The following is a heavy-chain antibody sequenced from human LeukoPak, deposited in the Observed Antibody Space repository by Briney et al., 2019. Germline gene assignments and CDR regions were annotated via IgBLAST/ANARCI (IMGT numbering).Heavy chain of an antibody. CDR1: GFTVSSKY. CDR2: IYNSGGT. D-gene: IGHD3-22*01. V-gene: IGHV3-66*01. Sequence: GGSLRLSCAASGFTVSSKYMSWVRQAPGKGLEWLSVIYNSGGTYYADSVKGRFTISRDNSKNTLYLQINSLRVEDTAVYFCARDCSASSSDYYPLGYWGQGTLVTVSS. CDR3: ARDCSASSSDYYPLGY. J-gene: IGHJ4*02.